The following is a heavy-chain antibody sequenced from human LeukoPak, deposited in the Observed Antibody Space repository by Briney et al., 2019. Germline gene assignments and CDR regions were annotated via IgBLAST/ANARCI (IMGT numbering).Heavy chain of an antibody. Sequence: SETLSLTCAVSGVSISSGGYAWGWIRQPPGKGLEWIGYIYHSGSTYYNPSLKSRVTISVDRSKNQFSLKLSSVTAADTAVYYCARDAPGGSWPDYWGQGTLVTVSS. CDR3: ARDAPGGSWPDY. CDR2: IYHSGST. J-gene: IGHJ4*02. D-gene: IGHD6-13*01. CDR1: GVSISSGGYA. V-gene: IGHV4-30-2*01.